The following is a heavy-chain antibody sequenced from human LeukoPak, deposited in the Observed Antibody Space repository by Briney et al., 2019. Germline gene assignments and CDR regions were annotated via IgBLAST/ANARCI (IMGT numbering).Heavy chain of an antibody. CDR3: ARYFLWQLDY. V-gene: IGHV4-30-4*01. CDR1: GGSISQTDNY. D-gene: IGHD3-9*01. CDR2: IYHSGNT. Sequence: SETLSLTCTVSGGSISQTDNYWSWIRQPPGKDLEWIGYIYHSGNTYYNPSLKSRVTISVDTSKNQFSLRLNSVTAADTAVYSCARYFLWQLDYWGQGTLVAVSS. J-gene: IGHJ4*02.